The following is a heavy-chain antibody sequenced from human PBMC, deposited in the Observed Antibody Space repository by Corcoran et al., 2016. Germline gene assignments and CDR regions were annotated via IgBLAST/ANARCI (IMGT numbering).Heavy chain of an antibody. J-gene: IGHJ3*02. V-gene: IGHV4-59*01. D-gene: IGHD1-26*01. CDR2: IYYSGST. CDR1: GGSISSYY. Sequence: QVQLQESGPGLVKPSETLSLTCTVSGGSISSYYWSWIRQPPGKGLEWIGYIYYSGSTNYNPSLKSRVTISVDTSKNQFSLKLSSVTAADTAVYYCAREGPWRLAQWELRGDDAFDIWGQGTMVTVSS. CDR3: AREGPWRLAQWELRGDDAFDI.